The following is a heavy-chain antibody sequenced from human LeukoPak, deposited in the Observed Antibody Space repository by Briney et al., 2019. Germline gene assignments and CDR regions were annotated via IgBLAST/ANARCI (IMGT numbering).Heavy chain of an antibody. V-gene: IGHV3-20*04. CDR3: ARVGWSTESYYFDY. CDR1: GFKFDDYG. Sequence: GGSLRLSCRGSGFKFDDYGVTWVRQAPGKGLEWVSDINWNGDSTGYADSVKGRFTISRDNAKNSLYLQMSSLRAEDTALYYCARVGWSTESYYFDYWGQGTLVTVSS. CDR2: INWNGDST. J-gene: IGHJ4*02. D-gene: IGHD2-15*01.